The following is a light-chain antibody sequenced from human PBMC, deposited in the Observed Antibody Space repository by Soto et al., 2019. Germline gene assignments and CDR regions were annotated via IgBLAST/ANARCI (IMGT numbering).Light chain of an antibody. J-gene: IGKJ2*01. CDR1: QSVSSW. Sequence: DIQMTQSPSTLSASLGDRVTITCRASQSVSSWLAWYQQKPGKAPKLLIYKASSLESGVPPRFSGSGSGTDFTLTISSLQPEDFATYYCQQYHSYSFGQGTKLELK. CDR3: QQYHSYS. CDR2: KAS. V-gene: IGKV1-5*03.